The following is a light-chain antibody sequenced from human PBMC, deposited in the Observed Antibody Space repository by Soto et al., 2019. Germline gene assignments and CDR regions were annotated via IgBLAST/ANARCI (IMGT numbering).Light chain of an antibody. CDR3: QKFNNYPLT. Sequence: DIQMTQSPSSLSASVGDRVTITCQAGQDISNYLNWYQQKPGKAPKLLIYDASNLEAGVPSRFSGSRSGTEFTLTISSLQPEDIATYYCQKFNNYPLTFGPGTKVDI. J-gene: IGKJ3*01. CDR2: DAS. CDR1: QDISNY. V-gene: IGKV1-33*01.